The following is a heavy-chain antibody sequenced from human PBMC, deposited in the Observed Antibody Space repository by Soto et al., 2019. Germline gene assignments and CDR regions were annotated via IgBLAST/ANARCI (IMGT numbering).Heavy chain of an antibody. CDR1: GGKRLRHTW. J-gene: IGHJ5*02. D-gene: IGHD3-3*01. Sequence: SEPKSQRWDVAGGKRLRHTWCRWLSQNPLKGVEWIGEIHHSGSTNYNPSLKSRVTISADKSRNQFFLNLASVTAADTAMYYCTRRGGGGSGVFMIDWLAPWVQGTQVP. CDR3: TRRGGGGSGVFMIDWLAP. V-gene: IGHV4-4*02. CDR2: IHHSGST.